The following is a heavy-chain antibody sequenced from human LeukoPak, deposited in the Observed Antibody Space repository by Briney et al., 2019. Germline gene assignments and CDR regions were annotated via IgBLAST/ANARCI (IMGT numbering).Heavy chain of an antibody. CDR1: GGSISSGGYS. Sequence: PSETLSLTCAVSGGSISSGGYSWSWIRQPPGKGLEWIGYIYYSGSTNYNPSLKSRVTISVDTSKNQFSLKLSSVTAADTAVYYCARVVTAWFDPWGQGTLVTVSS. V-gene: IGHV4-61*08. CDR3: ARVVTAWFDP. J-gene: IGHJ5*02. D-gene: IGHD2-21*02. CDR2: IYYSGST.